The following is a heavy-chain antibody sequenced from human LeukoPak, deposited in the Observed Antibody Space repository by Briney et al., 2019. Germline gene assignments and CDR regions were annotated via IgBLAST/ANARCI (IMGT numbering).Heavy chain of an antibody. V-gene: IGHV3-7*01. D-gene: IGHD3-10*01. CDR2: IKQDGSEK. J-gene: IGHJ6*02. Sequence: GGSLRLSCAASGFTFSSYWMSWVRQAPGKGLEWVANIKQDGSEKYYVDSVKGRFTISRDNAKNSLYLQMNGLRAEDTAVYYCARELWFGELLSPPDYYYYYGMDVWGQGTTVTVSS. CDR1: GFTFSSYW. CDR3: ARELWFGELLSPPDYYYYYGMDV.